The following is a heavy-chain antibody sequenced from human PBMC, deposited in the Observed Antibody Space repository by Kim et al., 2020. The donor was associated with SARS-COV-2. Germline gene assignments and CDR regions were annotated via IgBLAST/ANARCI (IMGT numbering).Heavy chain of an antibody. CDR3: ARGYRQFDY. Sequence: SRKYHADSVKGRFTISRDNSKKTLYLQMNSLSAEDTAVYYCARGYRQFDYWGQGTLVTVSS. V-gene: IGHV3-33*01. D-gene: IGHD2-2*02. CDR2: SRK. J-gene: IGHJ4*02.